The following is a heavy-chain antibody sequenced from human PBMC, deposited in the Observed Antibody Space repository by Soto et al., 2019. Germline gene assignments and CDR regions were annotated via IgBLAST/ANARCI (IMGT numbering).Heavy chain of an antibody. D-gene: IGHD3-10*01. Sequence: QVQLQESGPGLVKPSQTLSLTCTVSGGSISSGGYYWSWIRQHPGKGLEWIGYIYYSGSTYYNPSLKSRVTISVDTSKNQFSLKLSSVTAADTAVYYCARGPIYGSRSNWYLDLWGRGTLVTVSS. J-gene: IGHJ2*01. CDR2: IYYSGST. V-gene: IGHV4-31*03. CDR3: ARGPIYGSRSNWYLDL. CDR1: GGSISSGGYY.